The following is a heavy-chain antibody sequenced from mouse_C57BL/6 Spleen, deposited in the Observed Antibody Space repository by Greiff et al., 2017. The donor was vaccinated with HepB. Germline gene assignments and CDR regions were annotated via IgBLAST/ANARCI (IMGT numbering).Heavy chain of an antibody. CDR2: IDPSDSYT. V-gene: IGHV1-69*01. J-gene: IGHJ2*01. CDR3: ARGGGTRVTTVAPYYFDY. Sequence: QVQLQQPGAELVMPGASVKLSCKASGYTFTSYWMHWVKQRPGQGLEWIGEIDPSDSYTNYNQKFKGKSTLTVDKSSSTAYMQLSSLTSEDSAVYYCARGGGTRVTTVAPYYFDYWGQGTTLTVSS. CDR1: GYTFTSYW. D-gene: IGHD1-1*01.